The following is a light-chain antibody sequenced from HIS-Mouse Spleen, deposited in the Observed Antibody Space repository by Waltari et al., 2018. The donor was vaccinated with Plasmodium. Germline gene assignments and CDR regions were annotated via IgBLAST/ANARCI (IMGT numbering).Light chain of an antibody. CDR1: ALPKTY. V-gene: IGLV3-10*01. CDR2: EDS. J-gene: IGLJ3*02. Sequence: SYELTQPPSVSVSPGQTARITCSGEALPKTYAYGYQQKSGQAPGLVIYEDSKRPSGIPERFSGSSSGTMATLTISGAQVEDEADYYCYSTDSSGNHRVFGGGTKLTVL. CDR3: YSTDSSGNHRV.